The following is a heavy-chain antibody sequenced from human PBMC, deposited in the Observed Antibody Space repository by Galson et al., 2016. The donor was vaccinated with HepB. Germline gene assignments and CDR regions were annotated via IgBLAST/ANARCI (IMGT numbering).Heavy chain of an antibody. V-gene: IGHV3-7*01. J-gene: IGHJ5*02. D-gene: IGHD3-3*01. CDR3: ARGWDDFWSAGGFDP. Sequence: SLRLSCAASGFTFNSYWMSWVRRAPGRGLEWVANIKQDGSEKYYVDSVEGRFTISRDNARNSLYLQMNSLRAEDTAVYYCARGWDDFWSAGGFDPGGQGTLVTVSS. CDR1: GFTFNSYW. CDR2: IKQDGSEK.